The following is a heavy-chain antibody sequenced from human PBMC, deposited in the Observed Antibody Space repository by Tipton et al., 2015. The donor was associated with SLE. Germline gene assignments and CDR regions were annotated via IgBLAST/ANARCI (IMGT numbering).Heavy chain of an antibody. Sequence: TLSLTCTVSGGSISSHYWSWIRQPPGKGLEWIGYIYYSGSTNYNPSLKSRVTISVDTSKNQFSLKLSSVTAADTAVYYCALYSSGYYPRGQGTLVTVSS. CDR1: GGSISSHY. CDR3: ALYSSGYYP. V-gene: IGHV4-59*11. J-gene: IGHJ5*02. D-gene: IGHD3-22*01. CDR2: IYYSGST.